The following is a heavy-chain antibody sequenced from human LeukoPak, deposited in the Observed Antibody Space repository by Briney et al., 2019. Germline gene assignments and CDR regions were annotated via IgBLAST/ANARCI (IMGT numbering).Heavy chain of an antibody. J-gene: IGHJ4*02. D-gene: IGHD6-19*01. V-gene: IGHV1-46*01. CDR2: INPSGGST. CDR3: ARDSSGWFFDY. CDR1: GYTFTSYY. Sequence: ASVKVSCKTSGYTFTSYYMHWVRQAPGQGLEWMGIINPSGGSTSYAQKFQGRVTMTRDMSTSTVYMELSSLRSEDTAVYYRARDSSGWFFDYWGQGTLVTVSS.